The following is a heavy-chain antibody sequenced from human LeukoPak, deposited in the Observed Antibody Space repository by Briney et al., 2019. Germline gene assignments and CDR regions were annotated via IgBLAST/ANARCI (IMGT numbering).Heavy chain of an antibody. D-gene: IGHD1-26*01. Sequence: NPSETLSLTCAVYGGSFSGYYWSWIRQPPGKGLEWIGEINHSGSTNYNPSLKSRVTISVDTSKNQFSLKLSSVTAADTAVYYCARGRTSGATHGYYWGQGTLVTVSS. V-gene: IGHV4-34*01. J-gene: IGHJ4*02. CDR1: GGSFSGYY. CDR3: ARGRTSGATHGYY. CDR2: INHSGST.